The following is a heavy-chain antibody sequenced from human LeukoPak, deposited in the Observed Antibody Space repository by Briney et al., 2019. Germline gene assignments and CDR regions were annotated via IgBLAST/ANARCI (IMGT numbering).Heavy chain of an antibody. Sequence: ASVKVSCKASGYTFTSYYMHWVRQAPGQGLEWMGIINPSGGSTSYAQKFQGRVTMTRDTSTSTVYVELSSLRSEDTAVYYCARSRIAVAGPPSSWGQGTLVTVSS. CDR1: GYTFTSYY. D-gene: IGHD6-19*01. J-gene: IGHJ4*02. CDR2: INPSGGST. V-gene: IGHV1-46*03. CDR3: ARSRIAVAGPPSS.